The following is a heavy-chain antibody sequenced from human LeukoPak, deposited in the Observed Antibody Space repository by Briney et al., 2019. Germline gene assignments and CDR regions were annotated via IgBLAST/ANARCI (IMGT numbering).Heavy chain of an antibody. CDR1: GGSFSGYY. J-gene: IGHJ6*02. Sequence: SETLSLTCAVYGGSFSGYYWSWIRQPPGKGLEWIGEINHSGSTNYNPSLKSRVTISVDTSKNQFSLKLNSVTAADTAVYYCARAPYYYYGMDVWGQGTTVTVSS. V-gene: IGHV4-34*01. CDR2: INHSGST. CDR3: ARAPYYYYGMDV.